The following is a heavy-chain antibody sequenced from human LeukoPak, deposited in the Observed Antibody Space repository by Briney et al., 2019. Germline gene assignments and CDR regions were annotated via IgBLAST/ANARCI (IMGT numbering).Heavy chain of an antibody. CDR1: GFTFSTYE. Sequence: GGSLRLSCAASGFTFSTYEMNWVRQAPGKGLEWVSHISSSGSTIYYADSVKGRFTISRDNAKHSLYLHMNSLRAEDTAVYYCARDPALDYWGQGTLVTVPS. CDR2: ISSSGSTI. CDR3: ARDPALDY. J-gene: IGHJ4*02. V-gene: IGHV3-48*03.